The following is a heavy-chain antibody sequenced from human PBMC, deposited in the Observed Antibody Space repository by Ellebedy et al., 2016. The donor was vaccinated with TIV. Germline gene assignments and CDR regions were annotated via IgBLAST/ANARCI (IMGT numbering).Heavy chain of an antibody. CDR2: ISGSSTYI. V-gene: IGHV3-21*01. CDR1: GFTFSYYT. Sequence: PGGSLRLSCAASGFTFSYYTMNWVRQAPGKGLEWVSSISGSSTYIHNADSVKGRFTISRDNAKNSLYLQMNSLRVEDTAVYYCARPAASYSSSWYDFDCWGQGTLVTVSS. CDR3: ARPAASYSSSWYDFDC. D-gene: IGHD6-13*01. J-gene: IGHJ4*02.